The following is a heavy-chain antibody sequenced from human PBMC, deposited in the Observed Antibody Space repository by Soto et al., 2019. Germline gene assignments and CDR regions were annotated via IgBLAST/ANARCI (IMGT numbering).Heavy chain of an antibody. V-gene: IGHV3-23*01. CDR3: ATVHGTSRSFDY. CDR1: GFTFSMSA. Sequence: EVHILESGGGLVQPGGSLRLSCAASGFTFSMSAMSWVRQAPGKGLEWVSTTGLNGRTTYYADSVKGRFTVSRDNSKNTLELQMNSLRAEDTAVYYCATVHGTSRSFDYWGQGTLVTVSS. D-gene: IGHD6-13*01. CDR2: TGLNGRTT. J-gene: IGHJ4*02.